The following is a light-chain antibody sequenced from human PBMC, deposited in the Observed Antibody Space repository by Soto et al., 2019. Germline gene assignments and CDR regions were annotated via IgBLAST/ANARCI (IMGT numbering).Light chain of an antibody. J-gene: IGKJ3*01. CDR1: ESISSHY. CDR3: QNFGDSPFT. Sequence: PGERATLSCRASESISSHYIAWYQQKPGQAPRLLIFGASTRATGIPDRFSGSWFGTDFTLTISRLEPEDFAVYYCQNFGDSPFTFGPGTKVDIK. V-gene: IGKV3-20*01. CDR2: GAS.